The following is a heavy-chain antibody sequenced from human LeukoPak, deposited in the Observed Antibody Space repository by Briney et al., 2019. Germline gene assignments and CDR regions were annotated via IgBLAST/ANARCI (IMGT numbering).Heavy chain of an antibody. CDR3: AKGDYYEIDY. V-gene: IGHV3-23*01. Sequence: PGGSLRLSCAASGLTFSNYGMNWGRHAPGEGLEWVSVITSGVGITYYADSVKGRFTISRDNSKNTLYLQMNSLRADDTAVYYCAKGDYYEIDYWGQGTLVTVSS. CDR2: ITSGVGIT. CDR1: GLTFSNYG. D-gene: IGHD3-22*01. J-gene: IGHJ4*02.